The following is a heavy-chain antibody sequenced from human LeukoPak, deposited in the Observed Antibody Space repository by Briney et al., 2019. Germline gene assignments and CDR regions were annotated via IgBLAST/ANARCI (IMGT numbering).Heavy chain of an antibody. J-gene: IGHJ5*02. Sequence: PSETLSLTSTVSGGSISSGGYYWSWIRQHPGKGLEWIGYIYYSGSTYYNPSLKSRVTISVDTSKNQFSLKLSSVTAADTAVYYCARGDPYGDYEFDPWGQGTLVTVSS. CDR2: IYYSGST. V-gene: IGHV4-31*03. CDR3: ARGDPYGDYEFDP. D-gene: IGHD4-17*01. CDR1: GGSISSGGYY.